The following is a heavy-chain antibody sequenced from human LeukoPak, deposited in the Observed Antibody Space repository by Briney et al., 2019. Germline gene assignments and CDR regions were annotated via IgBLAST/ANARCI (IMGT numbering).Heavy chain of an antibody. V-gene: IGHV1-18*01. Sequence: ASVKVSCKASGYTFTNYGTSWVRQAPGQGLEWMGWISAYNGDTNYAQNVQGRLTMTTDTSTSTAYMELRSLRSDDTAVYYCARDQTSGSFDYWGPGTLVTVSS. CDR1: GYTFTNYG. D-gene: IGHD1-26*01. CDR2: ISAYNGDT. J-gene: IGHJ4*02. CDR3: ARDQTSGSFDY.